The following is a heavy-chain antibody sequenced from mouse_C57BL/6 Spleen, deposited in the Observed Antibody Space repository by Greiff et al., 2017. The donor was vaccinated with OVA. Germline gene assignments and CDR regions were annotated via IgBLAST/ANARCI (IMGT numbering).Heavy chain of an antibody. CDR3: ARSGSSGNEAMDY. CDR1: GYTFTSYW. J-gene: IGHJ4*01. CDR2: IDPSDSYT. Sequence: QVQLQQPGAELVMPGASVKLSCKASGYTFTSYWMHWVKQRPGQGLEWIGEIDPSDSYTNYNQKFKGKSTLTVDKSSSTAYLQLSSLTSEDSAVYYCARSGSSGNEAMDYWGQGTSATVSA. D-gene: IGHD3-2*02. V-gene: IGHV1-69*01.